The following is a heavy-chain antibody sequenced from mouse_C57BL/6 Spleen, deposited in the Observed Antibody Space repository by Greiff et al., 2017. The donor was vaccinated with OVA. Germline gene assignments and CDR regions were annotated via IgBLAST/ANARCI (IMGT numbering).Heavy chain of an antibody. V-gene: IGHV1-64*01. CDR1: GYTFTSYW. J-gene: IGHJ2*01. Sequence: QVQLQQSGAELVKPGASVKLSCKASGYTFTSYWMHWVKQRPGQGLEWIGMIHPNSGSTNYNEKFKSKATLTVDKSSSTAYMQLSSLTSEDSAVYYCARELTAHFDYWGQGTTLTVSS. CDR2: IHPNSGST. CDR3: ARELTAHFDY. D-gene: IGHD3-2*01.